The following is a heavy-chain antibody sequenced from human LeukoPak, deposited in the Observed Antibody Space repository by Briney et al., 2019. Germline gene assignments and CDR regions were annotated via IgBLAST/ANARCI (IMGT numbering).Heavy chain of an antibody. J-gene: IGHJ4*02. D-gene: IGHD3-22*01. Sequence: SETLSLTCTVSGGSLSSTTYYWGWIRQPPGKGLEWIGSMYYSGSTYYNQSLKSRVTISVDTSKNQFSLKLTSVTAADTAVYYCARHYYDTSGYYPWYFDYWGQGTPVTVSS. CDR1: GGSLSSTTYY. CDR3: ARHYYDTSGYYPWYFDY. V-gene: IGHV4-39*01. CDR2: MYYSGST.